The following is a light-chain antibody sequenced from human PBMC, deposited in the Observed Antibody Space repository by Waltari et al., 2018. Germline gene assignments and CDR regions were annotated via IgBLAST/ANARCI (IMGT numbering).Light chain of an antibody. J-gene: IGKJ2*01. V-gene: IGKV1-5*03. CDR3: QQYHDYSA. CDR2: KAF. Sequence: DTQMTQSPSPLSASVGDIVTITCRASQSILTWLAWYQQKPGKAPRLLIYKAFNLESGVPGRFSGSASGTEFNLTISSLQPDDSATYYCQQYHDYSAFGQGTKLEIK. CDR1: QSILTW.